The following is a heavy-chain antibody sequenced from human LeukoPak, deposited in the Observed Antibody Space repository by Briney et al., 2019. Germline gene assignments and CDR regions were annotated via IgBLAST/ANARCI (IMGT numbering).Heavy chain of an antibody. CDR2: ISSSGSTL. J-gene: IGHJ4*01. CDR1: GFTFSSYA. CDR3: AIEVAVFDY. V-gene: IGHV3-48*03. Sequence: QARGSLRLSCAASGFTFSSYAMNWVRQAPGEGLWWVSCISSSGSTLYYAASVKGRFTISRDNAKTSLYLQMNSLRAEDPAVYYFAIEVAVFDYWGQGTLVTASS. D-gene: IGHD6-19*01.